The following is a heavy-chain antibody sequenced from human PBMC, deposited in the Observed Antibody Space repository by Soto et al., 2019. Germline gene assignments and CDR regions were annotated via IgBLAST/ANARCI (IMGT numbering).Heavy chain of an antibody. CDR2: IYWDDDK. V-gene: IGHV2-5*02. CDR1: GFSLSTSGVG. J-gene: IGHJ3*02. D-gene: IGHD3-22*01. CDR3: AHRRSYYDSSGYWADAFDI. Sequence: QITLKESGPMLVKPTQTLTLTCTFSGFSLSTSGVGVGWIRQPPGKALEWLALIYWDDDKRYSPSLKSRLTITKDTSKNQVVLTMTNMDPVDTATYYCAHRRSYYDSSGYWADAFDIWGQGTMVTVSS.